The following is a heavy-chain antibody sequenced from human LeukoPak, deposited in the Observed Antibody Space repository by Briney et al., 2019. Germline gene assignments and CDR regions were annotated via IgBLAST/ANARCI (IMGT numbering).Heavy chain of an antibody. J-gene: IGHJ4*02. CDR1: GGSISSYY. CDR3: ARVKRDYVWGSYRDSCFDY. CDR2: IYYSGNT. Sequence: SETLSLTCTVSGGSISSYYWSWIRQPPGKGLEWIGYIYYSGNTNYNPSLKSRVTISVDTSKNQFSLKLSSVTAADTAVYYCARVKRDYVWGSYRDSCFDYWGQGTLVTASS. D-gene: IGHD3-16*02. V-gene: IGHV4-59*01.